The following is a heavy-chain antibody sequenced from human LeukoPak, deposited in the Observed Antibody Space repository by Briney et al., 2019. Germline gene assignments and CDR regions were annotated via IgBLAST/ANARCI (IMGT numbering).Heavy chain of an antibody. Sequence: SETLSLTCTVSGGSISSYYWSWIRQPPGKGLEWMGYIYYSGRTNYNPSLKSRVTISVDTSKNQFSLKLSSVTAADTAVYYCAREGYSIEHYYYYGMDVWGQGTTVTVSS. D-gene: IGHD5-18*01. J-gene: IGHJ6*02. V-gene: IGHV4-59*01. CDR1: GGSISSYY. CDR3: AREGYSIEHYYYYGMDV. CDR2: IYYSGRT.